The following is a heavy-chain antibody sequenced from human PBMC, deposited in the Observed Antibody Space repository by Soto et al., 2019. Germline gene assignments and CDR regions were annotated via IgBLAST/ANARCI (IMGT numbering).Heavy chain of an antibody. CDR1: GFTFSSYA. V-gene: IGHV3-23*01. J-gene: IGHJ4*02. CDR2: ISGSGGST. Sequence: RLSCAASGFTFSSYAMSWVRQAPGKGLEWVSAISGSGGSTYYADSVKGRFTISRDNSKNTLYLQMNSLRAEDTAVYYCAKDLGYSSGRTLDYWGQGTLVTVSS. D-gene: IGHD6-19*01. CDR3: AKDLGYSSGRTLDY.